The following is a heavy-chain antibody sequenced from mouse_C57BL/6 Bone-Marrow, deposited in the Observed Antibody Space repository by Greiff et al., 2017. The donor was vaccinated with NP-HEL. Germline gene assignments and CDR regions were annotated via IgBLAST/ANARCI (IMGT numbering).Heavy chain of an antibody. CDR1: GYTFTSYW. J-gene: IGHJ2*01. Sequence: QVQLQQSGAELVKPGASVKMSCKASGYTFTSYWITWVKQRPGQGLEWIGDIYPGSGSTNYNEKFKSKATLTVDTSSSTAYMQLSSLTSEDSAVYYCARFPFITTVVAPNYWGQGTTLTVSS. CDR2: IYPGSGST. V-gene: IGHV1-55*01. D-gene: IGHD1-1*01. CDR3: ARFPFITTVVAPNY.